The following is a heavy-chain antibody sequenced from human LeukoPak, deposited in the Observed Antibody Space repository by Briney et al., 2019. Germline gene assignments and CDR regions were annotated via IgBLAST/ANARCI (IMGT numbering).Heavy chain of an antibody. D-gene: IGHD2-15*01. CDR3: AREIFNAPTPGAY. V-gene: IGHV4-4*08. Sequence: SETLSLTCAVSIDSTNGNYWRWVRQSPGKGLEWIGEVHRSGSTNYQPYLKSRVTISIDSSKDHISLDLTSVTAADTAVYYCAREIFNAPTPGAYWGQGILVTVSS. CDR1: IDSTNGNY. J-gene: IGHJ4*02. CDR2: VHRSGST.